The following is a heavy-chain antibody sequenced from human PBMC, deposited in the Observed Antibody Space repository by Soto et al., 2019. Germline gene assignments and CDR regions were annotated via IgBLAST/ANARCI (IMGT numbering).Heavy chain of an antibody. CDR3: VKDRYYYDSSGPCFDY. CDR2: ISSNGGST. J-gene: IGHJ4*02. V-gene: IGHV3-64D*06. Sequence: PGGSLRLSCSASGFTFSSYAMHWVRQAPGKGLEYVSAISSNGGSTYYADSVKGRFTISRDNSKNTLYLQMSSLRAEDTAVYYCVKDRYYYDSSGPCFDYWGQGTLVTVSS. D-gene: IGHD3-22*01. CDR1: GFTFSSYA.